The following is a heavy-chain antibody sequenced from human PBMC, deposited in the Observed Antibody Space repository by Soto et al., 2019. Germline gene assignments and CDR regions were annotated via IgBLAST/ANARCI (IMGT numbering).Heavy chain of an antibody. D-gene: IGHD2-2*02. V-gene: IGHV1-69*01. Sequence: QAQLEQSGGEVKKPGSSVKVSCKASRVAFSKFIVTWVRQAPGLGLEWVGGIIPIFGTANYAQKFQGRVTITADESTSTSYMEVNNLRSEDTAVYYCARGSCSSTSCYKEYYFDLWGQGTLVTVSS. CDR1: RVAFSKFI. CDR3: ARGSCSSTSCYKEYYFDL. J-gene: IGHJ4*02. CDR2: IIPIFGTA.